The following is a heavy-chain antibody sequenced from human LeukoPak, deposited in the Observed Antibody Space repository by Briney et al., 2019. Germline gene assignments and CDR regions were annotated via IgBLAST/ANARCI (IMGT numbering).Heavy chain of an antibody. Sequence: ASVKVSCKASGYTXTSCGISRVRQAPGQGLEWMGWISAYNGNTNYAQKLQGRVTMTTDTSTSTAYMELRSLRSEDTAVYYCARESSGERPYTWGQGTLVTVSS. J-gene: IGHJ5*02. D-gene: IGHD3-22*01. CDR1: GYTXTSCG. CDR2: ISAYNGNT. V-gene: IGHV1-18*01. CDR3: ARESSGERPYT.